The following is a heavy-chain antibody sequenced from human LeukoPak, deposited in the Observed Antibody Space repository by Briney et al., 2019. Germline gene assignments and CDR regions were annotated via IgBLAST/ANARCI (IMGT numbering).Heavy chain of an antibody. Sequence: ASVKVSCKASGYTFTGYYMHWVRQAPGQGLEWMGIINPSGGSTNYAQKFRGRVTMTRDTSTSTVYMELSSLKSDDTAVYYCARGDHVRIYAETSSDIWGQGTMVSVSS. D-gene: IGHD5/OR15-5a*01. CDR1: GYTFTGYY. J-gene: IGHJ3*02. CDR2: INPSGGST. V-gene: IGHV1-46*01. CDR3: ARGDHVRIYAETSSDI.